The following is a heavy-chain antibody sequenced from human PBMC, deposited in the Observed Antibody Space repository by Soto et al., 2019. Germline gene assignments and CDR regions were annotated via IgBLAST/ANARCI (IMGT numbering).Heavy chain of an antibody. CDR2: ISGSGGST. V-gene: IGHV3-23*01. D-gene: IGHD3-3*01. CDR3: AISPSGFENSFDY. J-gene: IGHJ4*02. Sequence: GGSLRLSCAASGFTFSSYAMSWVRQAPGKGLEWVSAISGSGGSTYYADSVKGRFTISRDKSKNTLYLQMNSLRADDTAVYYCAISPSGFENSFDYWGQGALVTVSS. CDR1: GFTFSSYA.